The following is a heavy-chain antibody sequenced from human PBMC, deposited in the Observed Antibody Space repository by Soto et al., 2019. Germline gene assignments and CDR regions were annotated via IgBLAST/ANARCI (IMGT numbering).Heavy chain of an antibody. CDR3: AKGSDFWSGYSPTYYFDY. J-gene: IGHJ4*02. CDR2: ISGSGGST. CDR1: GFTFSSYA. V-gene: IGHV3-23*01. Sequence: EVQLLESGGGLVQPGGSLRLSCAASGFTFSSYAMSWVRQAPGKGLEWVSAISGSGGSTYYADSVKGRFTISRDNSKNTLYLQMNRLRAEDTAVDYCAKGSDFWSGYSPTYYFDYWGQGTLVTVSS. D-gene: IGHD3-3*01.